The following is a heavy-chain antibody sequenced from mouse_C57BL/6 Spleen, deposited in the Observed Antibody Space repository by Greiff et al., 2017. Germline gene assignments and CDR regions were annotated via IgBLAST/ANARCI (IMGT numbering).Heavy chain of an antibody. CDR1: GYSITSDY. V-gene: IGHV3-8*01. D-gene: IGHD1-1*01. Sequence: EVQLVESGPGLAKPSQTLSLTCSVTGYSITSDYWNWIRKFPGNKLEYMGYISYSGSTYYNPSLKSRISITRDTSKNQYYLQLNSVTTEDTATYYCARSHYGSSYKGYYFDYWGQGTTLTVSS. J-gene: IGHJ2*01. CDR2: ISYSGST. CDR3: ARSHYGSSYKGYYFDY.